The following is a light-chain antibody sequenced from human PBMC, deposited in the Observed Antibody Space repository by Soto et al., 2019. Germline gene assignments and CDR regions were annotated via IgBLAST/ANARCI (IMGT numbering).Light chain of an antibody. CDR2: GAS. CDR3: QQYNNWQRT. CDR1: QSVSSD. J-gene: IGKJ1*01. Sequence: EIVMTHSPATLSVSPGERATLSCRASQSVSSDLAWYHQKPGQAPRLLIYGASTRATGIPARFSGSGSGTELTVSINSLQSEDFAVYYCQQYNNWQRTVGQGPKVDIK. V-gene: IGKV3-15*01.